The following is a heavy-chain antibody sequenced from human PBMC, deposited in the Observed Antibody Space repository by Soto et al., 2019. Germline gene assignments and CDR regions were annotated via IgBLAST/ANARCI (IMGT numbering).Heavy chain of an antibody. Sequence: GGSLRLSCAASGFTVSSNYMSWVRQAPGKGLEWVSVIYSGGSTYYADSVKGRFTISRDNSKNTLYLQMNSLRAEDTAVDYCASPEGSGSYYYYYGMDVWGQGTTVTVSS. V-gene: IGHV3-66*01. J-gene: IGHJ6*02. D-gene: IGHD3-10*01. CDR3: ASPEGSGSYYYYYGMDV. CDR1: GFTVSSNY. CDR2: IYSGGST.